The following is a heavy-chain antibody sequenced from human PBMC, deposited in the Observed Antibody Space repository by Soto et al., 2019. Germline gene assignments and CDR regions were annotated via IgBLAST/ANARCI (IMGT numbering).Heavy chain of an antibody. Sequence: GGSLRLSCAASGFTFSSYAMSWVRQAPGKGLEWVSAISGSGGSTYYADSVKGRFTISRDNSKNTLYLQMNSLRAEDTAVYYCAKDHYPAMGRGVIIDYWGQGTLVTVSS. CDR1: GFTFSSYA. CDR2: ISGSGGST. J-gene: IGHJ4*02. V-gene: IGHV3-23*01. CDR3: AKDHYPAMGRGVIIDY. D-gene: IGHD3-10*01.